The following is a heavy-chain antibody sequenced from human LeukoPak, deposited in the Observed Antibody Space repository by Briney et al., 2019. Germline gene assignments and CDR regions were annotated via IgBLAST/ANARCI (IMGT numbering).Heavy chain of an antibody. D-gene: IGHD6-13*01. CDR3: ARQHDSYHYYYVDV. V-gene: IGHV4-38-2*01. Sequence: PSETLSLTCAVSGYSISSGYYWGWIRQPPGKGLEWIGSIYHSGSTYYNPSLKSRVTMSVDTSKNQFSLKLSFVTAADTAVYYCARQHDSYHYYYVDVWGTGTTVTVSS. CDR1: GYSISSGYY. CDR2: IYHSGST. J-gene: IGHJ6*03.